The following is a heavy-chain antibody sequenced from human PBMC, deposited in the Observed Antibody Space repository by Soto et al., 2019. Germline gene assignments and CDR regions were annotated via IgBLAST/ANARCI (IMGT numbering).Heavy chain of an antibody. D-gene: IGHD3-16*01. Sequence: QVQLQESGPGLVKPSETLSLTCTVSGGSISSYYWSWIRQPPGKGLEWIGYIYYTGSTNYNPSLKSRVTIQVDTSKNQFSLKLSSVTAADTAVYYCARAWGEAFDFWGQGTLVTVSS. V-gene: IGHV4-59*01. CDR3: ARAWGEAFDF. J-gene: IGHJ4*02. CDR2: IYYTGST. CDR1: GGSISSYY.